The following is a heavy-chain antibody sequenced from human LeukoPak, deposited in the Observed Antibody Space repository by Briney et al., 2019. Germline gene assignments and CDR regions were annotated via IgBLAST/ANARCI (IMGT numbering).Heavy chain of an antibody. V-gene: IGHV3-33*01. CDR2: IWYDGSNK. Sequence: GGSLRLSCAASGFTFSSYGMHWVRQAPGKGLEWVAVIWYDGSNKYYADFVKGRFTTSRDNSKNTLYLQMNSLRAEDTAVYYCARDGGIGGSCYSDYWGQGTLVTVSS. CDR3: ARDGGIGGSCYSDY. D-gene: IGHD2-15*01. J-gene: IGHJ4*02. CDR1: GFTFSSYG.